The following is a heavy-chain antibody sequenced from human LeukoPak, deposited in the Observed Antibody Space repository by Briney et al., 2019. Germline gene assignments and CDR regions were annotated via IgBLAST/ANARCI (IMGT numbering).Heavy chain of an antibody. CDR1: GGSISSGDYS. CDR2: IYYSGRT. V-gene: IGHV4-30-4*08. D-gene: IGHD2-2*02. CDR3: ATIKAIRSYYYIDV. Sequence: SQTLSLTCTVSGGSISSGDYSWTWISQPPGKGLEWIGYIYYSGRTYYNPSLKSRVVISVDTSTNLFSLKLSSVTAADTAVYYCATIKAIRSYYYIDVWGKGTTITVSS. J-gene: IGHJ6*03.